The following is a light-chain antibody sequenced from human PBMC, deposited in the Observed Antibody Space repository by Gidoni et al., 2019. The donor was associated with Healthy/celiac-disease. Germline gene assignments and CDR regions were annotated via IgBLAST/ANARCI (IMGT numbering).Light chain of an antibody. CDR3: QQYKNWPPDT. V-gene: IGKV3-15*01. J-gene: IGKJ2*01. Sequence: EIVMTQSPATLSVSPGERATLSCRASQSVNSNLAWYQQKPGQAPRLIIYGASTRATGIPARFSGSGSGTEFTLTISSLQSEDFAVYYCQQYKNWPPDTFGQGTKLEIK. CDR1: QSVNSN. CDR2: GAS.